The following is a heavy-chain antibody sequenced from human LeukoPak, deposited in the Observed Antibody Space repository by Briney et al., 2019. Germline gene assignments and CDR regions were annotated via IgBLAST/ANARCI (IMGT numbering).Heavy chain of an antibody. D-gene: IGHD3-10*01. V-gene: IGHV4-61*02. CDR1: GGSISSGSYY. CDR2: IYTSGGT. J-gene: IGHJ6*02. Sequence: SETLSLTCTVSGGSISSGSYYWSWIRQPAGKGLEWIGRIYTSGGTNYNPSLKSRVTISIDTSKNQFSLKLSSVTAADTAVYYCAAREVLLWFGESIYYYYGMDVWGQGTTVTVSS. CDR3: AAREVLLWFGESIYYYYGMDV.